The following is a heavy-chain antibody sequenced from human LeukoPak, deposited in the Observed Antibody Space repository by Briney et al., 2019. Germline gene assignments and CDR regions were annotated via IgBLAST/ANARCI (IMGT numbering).Heavy chain of an antibody. J-gene: IGHJ1*01. Sequence: SETLSLTCAVYGGSFSGYYWSWIRQPPGKGLEWIGEINHSGSTNYNPSLKSRVTISVDTSKNQFSLKLSSVTAADTAVYYCARIGSGITMVRGADWGQGTLVTVYS. CDR3: ARIGSGITMVRGAD. V-gene: IGHV4-34*01. CDR1: GGSFSGYY. D-gene: IGHD3-10*01. CDR2: INHSGST.